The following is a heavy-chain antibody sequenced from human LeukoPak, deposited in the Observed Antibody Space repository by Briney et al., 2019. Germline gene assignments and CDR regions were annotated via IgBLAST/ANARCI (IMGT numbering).Heavy chain of an antibody. D-gene: IGHD5-24*01. Sequence: SETLSLTCNVSGGSISGSSYYWGWIRQPPGKELEWIGNIYYSGSTYYNPSLKSRVTISVDTSKNQFSLKLSSVTAADTAVYYCARPSTGAVERAPYYYYMDVWGKGTTVTVSS. CDR3: ARPSTGAVERAPYYYYMDV. V-gene: IGHV4-39*01. CDR2: IYYSGST. J-gene: IGHJ6*03. CDR1: GGSISGSSYY.